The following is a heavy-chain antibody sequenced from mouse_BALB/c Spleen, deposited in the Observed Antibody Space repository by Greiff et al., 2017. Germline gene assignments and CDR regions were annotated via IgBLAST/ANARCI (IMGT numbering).Heavy chain of an antibody. CDR2: ISSGGST. CDR3: ARYGNYAMDY. V-gene: IGHV5-6-5*01. J-gene: IGHJ4*01. Sequence: DVHLVESGGGLVKPGGSLKLSCAASGFTFSSYAMSWVRQTPEKRLEWVASISSGGSTYYPDSVKGRFTISRDNARNILYLQMSSLRSEDTAMYYCARYGNYAMDYWGQGTSVTVSS. D-gene: IGHD2-1*01. CDR1: GFTFSSYA.